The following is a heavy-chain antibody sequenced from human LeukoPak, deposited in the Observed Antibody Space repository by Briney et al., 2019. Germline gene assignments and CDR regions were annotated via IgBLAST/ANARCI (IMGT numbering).Heavy chain of an antibody. V-gene: IGHV3-30*02. D-gene: IGHD6-13*01. CDR2: IRYDGSNK. CDR1: GFTFSSYG. J-gene: IGHJ4*02. Sequence: GGSLRLSCAASGFTFSSYGIHWVRQAPGKGLEWVAFIRYDGSNKYHADSVKGRFTISRDNSKNTVYLQMNSLRAEDTAVYYCAKRIAATGSFDYWGQGTLVTVSS. CDR3: AKRIAATGSFDY.